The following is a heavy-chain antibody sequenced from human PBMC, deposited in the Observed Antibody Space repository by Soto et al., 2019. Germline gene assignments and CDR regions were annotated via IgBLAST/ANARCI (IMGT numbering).Heavy chain of an antibody. V-gene: IGHV4-59*01. J-gene: IGHJ4*02. CDR1: GGSISSYY. CDR2: IYSSGSI. Sequence: PSATLSLTCPVSGGSISSYYWSWIRQPPGKGLEWIGYIYSSGSINYNPSLKSRVTISVDTSKNQFSLKLNSVTAADTAVYYCARVKPPRYQIDYWSQGALVTVSS. D-gene: IGHD2-2*01. CDR3: ARVKPPRYQIDY.